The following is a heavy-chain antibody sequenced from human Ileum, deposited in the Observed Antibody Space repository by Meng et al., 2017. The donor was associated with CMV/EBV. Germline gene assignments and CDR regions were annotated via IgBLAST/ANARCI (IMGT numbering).Heavy chain of an antibody. CDR3: ERRGNDGFDV. Sequence: SETLSLTCAVSGGSFSGYSWTWIRQPPGKGLEWIAEIIHSGTTNYNPSLKSRVTISVDTSKNQFSLKLSSVTAAETAVYYWERRGNDGFDVWGQGTMVTVSS. J-gene: IGHJ3*01. V-gene: IGHV4-34*12. CDR1: GGSFSGYS. D-gene: IGHD3-10*01. CDR2: IIHSGTT.